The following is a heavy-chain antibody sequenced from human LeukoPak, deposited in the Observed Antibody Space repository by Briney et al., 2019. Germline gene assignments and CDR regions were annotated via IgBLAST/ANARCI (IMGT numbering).Heavy chain of an antibody. CDR1: GFTFRSYW. D-gene: IGHD1-7*01. CDR3: VTTAWSLGTYYFDF. J-gene: IGHJ4*02. V-gene: IGHV3-7*01. CDR2: IDQDGTET. Sequence: GGSLRLSCAASGFTFRSYWMTWVRQAPGKGLQWVANIDQDGTETYYVDSVKGRFTISRDNAKKSLFLQMSSLRAEDSAVYFCVTTAWSLGTYYFDFWGQGTLVTVAS.